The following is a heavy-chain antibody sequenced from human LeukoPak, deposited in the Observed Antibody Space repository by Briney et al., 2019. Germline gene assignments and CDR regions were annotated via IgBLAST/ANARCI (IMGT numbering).Heavy chain of an antibody. D-gene: IGHD2-15*01. CDR3: ARRRVVVVAATVPSLKRYWYFDL. V-gene: IGHV4-38-2*01. CDR1: GYSISSGYY. CDR2: IYHSGST. Sequence: PSETLSLTCAVSGYSISSGYYWGWIRQPPGKGLEWIGSIYHSGSTYYNPSLKSRVTISVDTSKNQFSLKLRSVSAADTAVYYCARRRVVVVAATVPSLKRYWYFDLWGRGTLVTVSS. J-gene: IGHJ2*01.